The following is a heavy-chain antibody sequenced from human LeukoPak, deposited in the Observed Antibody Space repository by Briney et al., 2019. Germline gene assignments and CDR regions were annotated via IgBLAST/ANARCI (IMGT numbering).Heavy chain of an antibody. CDR2: IYYTGST. Sequence: SETLSLTCTVTGVSISTSNSYWGWIRQPPGKGLEWIGSIYYTGSTYYNPSLKSRVTISVDTSKNQFSLKLSSVTAADTAVYYCARQAYSSGWYGRAIDYWGQGTLVTVSS. V-gene: IGHV4-39*01. J-gene: IGHJ4*02. D-gene: IGHD6-19*01. CDR3: ARQAYSSGWYGRAIDY. CDR1: GVSISTSNSY.